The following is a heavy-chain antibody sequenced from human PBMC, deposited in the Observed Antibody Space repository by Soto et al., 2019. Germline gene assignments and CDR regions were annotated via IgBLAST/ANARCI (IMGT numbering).Heavy chain of an antibody. J-gene: IGHJ6*02. D-gene: IGHD3-10*01. Sequence: ASETLSLTCTVSGGSISSYYWSWIRQPPGKGLEWIGYIYYSGSTNYNPSLKSRVTISVDTSKNQFSLKLSSVTAADTAVYYCARDFRVGPRGADPYGMDVWGQGTTVTVS. CDR2: IYYSGST. CDR3: ARDFRVGPRGADPYGMDV. V-gene: IGHV4-59*01. CDR1: GGSISSYY.